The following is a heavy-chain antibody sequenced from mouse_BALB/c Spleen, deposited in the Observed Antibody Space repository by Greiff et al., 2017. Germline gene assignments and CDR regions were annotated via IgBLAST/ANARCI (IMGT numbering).Heavy chain of an antibody. D-gene: IGHD2-1*01. CDR2: ISDGGSYT. CDR1: GFTFSDYY. CDR3: ARRDGNFYAMDY. V-gene: IGHV5-4*02. J-gene: IGHJ4*01. Sequence: EVMLVESGGGLVKPGGSLKLSCAASGFTFSDYYMYWVRQTPEKRLEWVATISDGGSYTYYPDSVKGRFTISRDNAKNNLYLQMSSLKSEDTAMYYCARRDGNFYAMDYWGQGTSVTVSS.